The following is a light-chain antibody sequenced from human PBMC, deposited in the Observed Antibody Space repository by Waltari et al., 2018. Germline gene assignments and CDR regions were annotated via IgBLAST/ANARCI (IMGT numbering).Light chain of an antibody. Sequence: IALTQSPGTLPLSPGERATLSCRASQSVNTYLAWYQQKPGQAPRLLIYGAYTRAAGIPDRFSGSGFGTDFSLTISRLEAEDFAVYYCQHHVRLPATFGQGTKVEIK. CDR2: GAY. CDR3: QHHVRLPAT. J-gene: IGKJ1*01. CDR1: QSVNTY. V-gene: IGKV3-20*01.